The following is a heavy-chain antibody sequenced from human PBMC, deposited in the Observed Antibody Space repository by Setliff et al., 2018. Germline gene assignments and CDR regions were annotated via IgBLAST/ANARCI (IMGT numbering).Heavy chain of an antibody. CDR1: GFLYSNNV. Sequence: PGGSLRLSCAASGFLYSNNVFHWVRQTPGKGLEWVAVITYDGTITHYVDSVKGRFSISRDNSQNTLYLQMNSPRAEDTAVYYCARGSLSAFGELSGYYYYGMDVWGQGTTVTVS. CDR2: ITYDGTIT. CDR3: ARGSLSAFGELSGYYYYGMDV. V-gene: IGHV3-30*03. J-gene: IGHJ6*02. D-gene: IGHD3-10*01.